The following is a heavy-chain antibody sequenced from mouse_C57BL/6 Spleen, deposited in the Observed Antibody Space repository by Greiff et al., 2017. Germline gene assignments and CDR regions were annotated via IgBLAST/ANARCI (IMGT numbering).Heavy chain of an antibody. CDR2: ISYSGST. D-gene: IGHD1-1*01. CDR1: GFSITSDY. Sequence: DVKLQESGPGLAKPSQTLSLTCSVTGFSITSDYWNWIRKFPGNKLEYMGYISYSGSTYYNPSLKSRISITRDTSKNQSYLHLISVTTEDTAAYYGARSSYYGSSPYYCDYWGQGTTLTVSS. V-gene: IGHV3-8*01. CDR3: ARSSYYGSSPYYCDY. J-gene: IGHJ2*01.